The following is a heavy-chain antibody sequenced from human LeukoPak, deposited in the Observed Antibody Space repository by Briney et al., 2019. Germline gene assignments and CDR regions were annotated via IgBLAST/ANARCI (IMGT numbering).Heavy chain of an antibody. CDR2: INPNSGGT. Sequence: GASVKVSCKASGYTFTGYYMHWVRQAPGQGLEWMGWINPNSGGTNYAQKFQGRVTMTRDTSISTAYMELSRLRSDDTAVYYCARVSPGIFGVAITPYYYYGMDVWGQGTTVTVSS. CDR3: ARVSPGIFGVAITPYYYYGMDV. D-gene: IGHD3-3*01. CDR1: GYTFTGYY. V-gene: IGHV1-2*02. J-gene: IGHJ6*02.